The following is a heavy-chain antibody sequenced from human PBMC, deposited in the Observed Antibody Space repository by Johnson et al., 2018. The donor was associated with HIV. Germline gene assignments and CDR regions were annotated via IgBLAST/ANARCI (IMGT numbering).Heavy chain of an antibody. V-gene: IGHV3-43D*03. CDR1: GFTFDDYA. Sequence: VQLVESGGVVVQPGGSLRLSCAASGFTFDDYAMHWVRHAPGKGLEWVSLISWDGGSTYYADSVKGRFTISRDNSKNSLYLQMNSLRAEDTALYYCAKDMGYSGSYFDAFDIWGQGTMVTVSS. J-gene: IGHJ3*02. CDR2: ISWDGGST. D-gene: IGHD1-26*01. CDR3: AKDMGYSGSYFDAFDI.